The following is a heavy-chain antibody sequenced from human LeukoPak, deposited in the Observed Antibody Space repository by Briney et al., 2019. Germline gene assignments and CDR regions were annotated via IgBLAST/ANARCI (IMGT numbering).Heavy chain of an antibody. D-gene: IGHD6-19*01. CDR3: ARGRTSSGWYWDYTYDAFDI. V-gene: IGHV3-7*03. J-gene: IGHJ3*02. CDR2: IKQDGSEK. CDR1: GFTFSSYW. Sequence: PGGSLRLSCAASGFTFSSYWMSWVRQAPGRGLEWVANIKQDGSEKYYVDSVKGRFTISRDNAKNSLYLQMNSLRAEDTAVYYCARGRTSSGWYWDYTYDAFDIWGQGTMVTVSS.